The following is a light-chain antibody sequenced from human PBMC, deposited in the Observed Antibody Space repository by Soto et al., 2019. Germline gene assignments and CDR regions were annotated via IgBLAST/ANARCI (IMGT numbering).Light chain of an antibody. CDR1: KLGDKY. J-gene: IGLJ1*01. Sequence: SYELTQPPSVSVSPGQTASITCSGDKLGDKYACWYQQKPGQSPVLVIYQDSKRPSGIPERFSGSNSGNTATLTISGTQAMDEADYYCQAWDSSTLVFGTGTKPPS. CDR3: QAWDSSTLV. V-gene: IGLV3-1*01. CDR2: QDS.